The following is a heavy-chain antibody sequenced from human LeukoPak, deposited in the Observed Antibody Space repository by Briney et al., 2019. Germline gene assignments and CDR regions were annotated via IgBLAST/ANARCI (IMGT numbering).Heavy chain of an antibody. D-gene: IGHD4-17*01. CDR3: ARPRGGDYPLDACDI. V-gene: IGHV3-33*08. CDR1: GFTFSSYG. Sequence: PGGSLRLSCAASGFTFSSYGMHWVRQAPGKGLEWVAVIWYDGSNKYYADSVKGRFTISRDNSKNTLYLQMNSLRAEDTAVSYCARPRGGDYPLDACDIWGQGTMVTVSS. CDR2: IWYDGSNK. J-gene: IGHJ3*02.